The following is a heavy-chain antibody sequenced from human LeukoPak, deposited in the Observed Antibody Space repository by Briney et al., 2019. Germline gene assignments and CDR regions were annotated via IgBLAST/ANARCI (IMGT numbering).Heavy chain of an antibody. D-gene: IGHD3-10*01. CDR1: FSNYG. J-gene: IGHJ4*02. CDR3: ARGQWFRAF. Sequence: FSNYGMHWVRQPPGKGLEWIGEIHYSGSATYNPSLKSRVTISVDTSKNQFSLKMNSVTAADTAVYYCARGQWFRAFWSRGTPVTVSS. CDR2: IHYSGSA. V-gene: IGHV4-34*01.